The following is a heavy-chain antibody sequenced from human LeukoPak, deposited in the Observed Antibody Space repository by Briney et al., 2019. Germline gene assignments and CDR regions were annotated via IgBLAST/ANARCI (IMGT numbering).Heavy chain of an antibody. V-gene: IGHV4-61*02. Sequence: SETLSLTCTVSGGSISSGSYYWSWIRQPAGKGLEWIGRIYTSGSTNYNPSLKSRVTISVDTSKNQFSLKLSSVTAADTAVYYCARGTNSVVVPAVVTGWFDPWGQGTLVTVSS. D-gene: IGHD2-2*01. CDR2: IYTSGST. CDR3: ARGTNSVVVPAVVTGWFDP. CDR1: GGSISSGSYY. J-gene: IGHJ5*02.